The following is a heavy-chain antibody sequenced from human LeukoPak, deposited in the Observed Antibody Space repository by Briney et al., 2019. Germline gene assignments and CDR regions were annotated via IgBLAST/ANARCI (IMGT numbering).Heavy chain of an antibody. J-gene: IGHJ6*02. D-gene: IGHD2-15*01. CDR3: AGTRLCSGGSCERSPDSDYYYGMDV. CDR1: GGSFSGYY. CDR2: INHSGST. Sequence: PSETLSLTCAVYGGSFSGYYWSWIRQPPGKGLEWIGEINHSGSTNYNPSLKSRVTISVDTSKNQFSLKLSSVTAADTAVYYCAGTRLCSGGSCERSPDSDYYYGMDVWGQGTTVTVSS. V-gene: IGHV4-34*01.